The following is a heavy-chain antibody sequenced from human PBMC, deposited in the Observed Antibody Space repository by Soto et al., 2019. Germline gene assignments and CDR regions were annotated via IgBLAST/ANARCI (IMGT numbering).Heavy chain of an antibody. CDR3: VRDDDGGPNALDM. CDR2: ILMDGSRD. D-gene: IGHD4-17*01. Sequence: QMQLVESGGGVVQPGRSLRLSCAASGFTFRNYGMHWVRQAPGKGLEWVSLILMDGSRDYYRDAVKVRFTISRDHSRNSLYLKMNSLRDDDTALYYCVRDDDGGPNALDMWGQGTMVSVSS. V-gene: IGHV3-33*01. CDR1: GFTFRNYG. J-gene: IGHJ3*02.